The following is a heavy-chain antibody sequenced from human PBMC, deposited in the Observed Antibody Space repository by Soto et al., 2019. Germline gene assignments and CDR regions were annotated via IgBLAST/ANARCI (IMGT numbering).Heavy chain of an antibody. CDR3: ARATYYDSSGHKYYFDY. D-gene: IGHD3-22*01. V-gene: IGHV1-69*06. Sequence: QVQLVQSGAEVKKPGSSVKVSCKASGGTFSSYAISWVRQAPGQGLEWMGGIIPIFGTANYAQKFQGRVTITADKSTSTGYMELSSLRSEDTAVYYCARATYYDSSGHKYYFDYWGQGTLVTVAA. CDR2: IIPIFGTA. CDR1: GGTFSSYA. J-gene: IGHJ4*02.